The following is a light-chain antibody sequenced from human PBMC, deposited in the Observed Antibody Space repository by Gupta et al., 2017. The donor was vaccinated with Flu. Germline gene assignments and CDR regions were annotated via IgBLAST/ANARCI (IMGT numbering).Light chain of an antibody. V-gene: IGLV3-25*02. CDR1: PLPKQY. Sequence: YALTQPPSVSVSPGQTAKITCSGDPLPKQYTYWYQQKPGQAPVLVMYKDTSRPSGIPERFSGSSSGTTVTVTITGVQAEEEADYYCQSTDSSGASVFGTGTKVTVL. CDR3: QSTDSSGASV. J-gene: IGLJ1*01. CDR2: KDT.